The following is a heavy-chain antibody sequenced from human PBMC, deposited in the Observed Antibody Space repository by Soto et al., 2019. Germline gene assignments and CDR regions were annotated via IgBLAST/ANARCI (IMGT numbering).Heavy chain of an antibody. CDR2: IYHSGST. CDR1: GFTFSSYAR. V-gene: IGHV4-4*02. D-gene: IGHD3-10*01. Sequence: MQLLESGGGLVQPGGSLRLSCAASGFTFSSYARVWVRQAPGKGLEWIGEIYHSGSTNYNPSLKSRVTISVDKSKNQFSLKLRSVTAADTAVYYCARRRFGGYFDYWGQGTLVTVSS. CDR3: ARRRFGGYFDY. J-gene: IGHJ4*02.